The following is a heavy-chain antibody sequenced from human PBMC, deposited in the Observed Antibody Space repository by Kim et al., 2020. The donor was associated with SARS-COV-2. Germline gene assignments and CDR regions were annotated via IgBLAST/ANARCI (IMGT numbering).Heavy chain of an antibody. D-gene: IGHD3-22*01. J-gene: IGHJ4*02. V-gene: IGHV3-30*01. Sequence: YAESVKGRFTISRDNSKNTLYLRMNSLRAEDKAVYYCARDGDSSGYYYFYWGQGTLVTVSS. CDR3: ARDGDSSGYYYFY.